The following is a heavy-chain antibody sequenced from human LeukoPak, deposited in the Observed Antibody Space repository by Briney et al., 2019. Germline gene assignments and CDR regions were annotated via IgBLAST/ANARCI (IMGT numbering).Heavy chain of an antibody. D-gene: IGHD3-16*02. CDR1: GVIFGSYA. CDR3: AKGSRLREAGSYRF. Sequence: SVNVSCKVSGVIFGSYAINWVRQAPGQGLEWLGRIIPIFDTPNYAHTFQGRVTISADKSTRTVYMELTSLRSEDTALYYCAKGSRLREAGSYRFWGQGTLVTVSS. V-gene: IGHV1-69*06. CDR2: IIPIFDTP. J-gene: IGHJ4*02.